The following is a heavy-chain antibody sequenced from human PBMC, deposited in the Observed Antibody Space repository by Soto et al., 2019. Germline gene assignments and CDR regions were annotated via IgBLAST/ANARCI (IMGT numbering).Heavy chain of an antibody. V-gene: IGHV4-39*01. CDR3: ARLSYYYGMDV. J-gene: IGHJ6*02. Sequence: KASETLSLTCTVSGGSISSSSYYWGWIRQPPGKGLEWIGSIYYSGSTYYNPSLKSRVTISVDTSKNQFSLKLSSVTAADTAVYYCARLSYYYGMDVWGQGTTVTVSS. CDR2: IYYSGST. CDR1: GGSISSSSYY.